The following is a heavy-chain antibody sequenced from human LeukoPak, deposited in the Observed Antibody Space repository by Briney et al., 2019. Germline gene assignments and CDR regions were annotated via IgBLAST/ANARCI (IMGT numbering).Heavy chain of an antibody. CDR3: ARERVRGVHDAFDI. Sequence: PSETLSLTCTVSGGSISSYYWSWIRQPPGKGLEWIGYIYYSGSTNYNPSLKSRVIISVDTSKNQFSLKLSSVTAADTAVYYCARERVRGVHDAFDIWGQGTMVTVSS. CDR2: IYYSGST. J-gene: IGHJ3*02. D-gene: IGHD3-10*01. V-gene: IGHV4-59*01. CDR1: GGSISSYY.